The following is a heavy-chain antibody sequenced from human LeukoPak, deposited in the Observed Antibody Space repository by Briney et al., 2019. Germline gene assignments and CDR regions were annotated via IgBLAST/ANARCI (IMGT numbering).Heavy chain of an antibody. CDR1: GFTFDDYA. CDR3: AKGGGVYLYYYGMDV. D-gene: IGHD2-8*02. J-gene: IGHJ6*02. V-gene: IGHV3-9*01. Sequence: PGGSLRLSCAASGFTFDDYAMHWVRQAPGKGLEWVSGISWNSGSIGYADSVKGRFTISRDNAKNSLYLQMNSLRAEDTALYYCAKGGGVYLYYYGMDVWGQGTTVTVSS. CDR2: ISWNSGSI.